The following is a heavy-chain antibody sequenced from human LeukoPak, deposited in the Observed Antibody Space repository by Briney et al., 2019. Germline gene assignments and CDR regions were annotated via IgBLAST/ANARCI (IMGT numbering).Heavy chain of an antibody. D-gene: IGHD2-15*01. V-gene: IGHV4-34*01. CDR3: ARHWAYCSGGTCYSFDD. Sequence: PSETLSLTCAVYGESFSGYYWRWIRQPPGKGLEWIGEINHSGSTNYNPSLKSRLTISVDTSKNHLSLKLSSVTAADTAVYHCARHWAYCSGGTCYSFDDWGQGTLVTVSS. CDR1: GESFSGYY. CDR2: INHSGST. J-gene: IGHJ4*02.